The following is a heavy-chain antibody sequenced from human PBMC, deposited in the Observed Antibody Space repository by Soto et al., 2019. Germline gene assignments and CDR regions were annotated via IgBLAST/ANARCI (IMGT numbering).Heavy chain of an antibody. Sequence: GGSLRLSCAASGFTFSSYWMSWVRQAPGKGLEWVANIKQDGSGKYYVDSVKGRFTISRDNAKNSLYLQMNSLRAEDTAVYYCAQTMVRGATDYWGQGTLVTVSS. CDR3: AQTMVRGATDY. CDR2: IKQDGSGK. D-gene: IGHD3-10*01. CDR1: GFTFSSYW. J-gene: IGHJ4*02. V-gene: IGHV3-7*05.